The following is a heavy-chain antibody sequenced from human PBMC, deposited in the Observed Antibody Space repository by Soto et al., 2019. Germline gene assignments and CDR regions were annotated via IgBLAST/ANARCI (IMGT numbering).Heavy chain of an antibody. V-gene: IGHV4-59*12. CDR2: INSSGST. D-gene: IGHD6-13*01. J-gene: IGHJ6*03. Sequence: SETLSLTCTVSGGSISGYYWSWIRQPPGKGLEWIGYINSSGSTNYNPSLKSRAAISVDTYKNQMSLRLSSVTAADTAVYYCARRNSSSDVHYYYYSMDVWGKGTTVTVSS. CDR3: ARRNSSSDVHYYYYSMDV. CDR1: GGSISGYY.